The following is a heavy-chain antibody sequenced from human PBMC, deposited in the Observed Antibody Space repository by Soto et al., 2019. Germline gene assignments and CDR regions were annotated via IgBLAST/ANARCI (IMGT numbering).Heavy chain of an antibody. J-gene: IGHJ6*02. CDR3: ARDETGDSYYYYYGMDV. CDR2: ILPIFGTT. Sequence: QVQLVQSGAEVKTPGSSVKVSCKASGGTFNIYNINWVRQAPGQGLEWMGGILPIFGTTNYAQRFQGRLTIIADDSTSTAYMELSSLRSEDTAVYYCARDETGDSYYYYYGMDVWGQGTTVTVTS. V-gene: IGHV1-69*01. D-gene: IGHD7-27*01. CDR1: GGTFNIYN.